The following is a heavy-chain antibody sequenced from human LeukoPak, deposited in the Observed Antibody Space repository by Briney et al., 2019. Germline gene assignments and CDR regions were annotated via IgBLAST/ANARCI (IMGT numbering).Heavy chain of an antibody. CDR1: GGSFSGYY. D-gene: IGHD2-2*01. CDR2: INHSGST. J-gene: IGHJ4*02. CDR3: ARDRRSTSCFNY. Sequence: SETLSLTCAVYGGSFSGYYWSWIRQPPGKGLEWIGEINHSGSTNYNPSLKSRVTISVDTSKNQFSLKLSSVTAADTAVYYCARDRRSTSCFNYWGQGTLVTVSS. V-gene: IGHV4-34*01.